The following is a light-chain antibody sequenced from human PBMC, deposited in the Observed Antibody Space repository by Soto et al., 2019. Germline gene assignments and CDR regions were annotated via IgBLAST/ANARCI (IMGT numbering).Light chain of an antibody. CDR3: QAWDTGSVI. J-gene: IGLJ2*01. CDR2: QDT. Sequence: SYELTQPPSVSVSPGQTAIITCSGDELADKYVSWYQQKPGQSPILVISQDTNRPSGIPERFSGSNSGNTATLTISGTQAMDEADYYCQAWDTGSVIFGGGTQLTVL. CDR1: ELADKY. V-gene: IGLV3-1*01.